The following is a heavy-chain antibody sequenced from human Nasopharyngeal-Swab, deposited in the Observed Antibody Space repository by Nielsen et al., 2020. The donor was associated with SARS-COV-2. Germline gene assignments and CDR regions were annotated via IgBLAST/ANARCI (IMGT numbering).Heavy chain of an antibody. Sequence: SETLSLTCTVSGDSVTSNHYFWGWVRQPPGEGLEWIGRIFYSETPSYNPSLKSRVTISVDRTRNQFSLRLSSVAAADTAVYYCARHAFCSSFCHNWYFDLWGRGTLVTVSS. J-gene: IGHJ2*01. D-gene: IGHD6-6*01. CDR2: IFYSETP. CDR3: ARHAFCSSFCHNWYFDL. CDR1: GDSVTSNHYF. V-gene: IGHV4-39*01.